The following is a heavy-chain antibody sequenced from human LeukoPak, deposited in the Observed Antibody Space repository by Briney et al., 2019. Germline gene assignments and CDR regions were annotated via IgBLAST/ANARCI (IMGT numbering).Heavy chain of an antibody. CDR1: GYTFTGYY. CDR2: INPNSGGT. D-gene: IGHD4-17*01. V-gene: IGHV1-2*02. Sequence: ASVKVSCKASGYTFTGYYMHWVRQAPGQGLEWMGWINPNSGGTNYAQKLQGTVTMTRDTSTSTAYMELSRLRSDNRAVYYCASPSVSDYGHYAFDYWGQGTLVTVSS. CDR3: ASPSVSDYGHYAFDY. J-gene: IGHJ4*02.